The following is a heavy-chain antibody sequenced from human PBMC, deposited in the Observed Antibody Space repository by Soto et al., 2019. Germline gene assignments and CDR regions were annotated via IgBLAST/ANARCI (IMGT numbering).Heavy chain of an antibody. CDR1: GFSLSTSGVG. Sequence: QITLKESGPPLVKPTQTLTLTCTFSGFSLSTSGVGVGWIRQPPGKALEWLALIYWDDTVRYSPSLKNRLTTTKDTSKNQVVLTMTNMDPVDTATDCCARGSGWLFDYWGQGTLVTVSS. V-gene: IGHV2-5*02. CDR2: IYWDDTV. CDR3: ARGSGWLFDY. J-gene: IGHJ4*02. D-gene: IGHD6-19*01.